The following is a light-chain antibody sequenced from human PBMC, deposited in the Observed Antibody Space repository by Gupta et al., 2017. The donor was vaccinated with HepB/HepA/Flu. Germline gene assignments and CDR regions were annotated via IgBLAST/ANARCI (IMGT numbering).Light chain of an antibody. V-gene: IGKV3-15*01. J-gene: IGKJ4*01. Sequence: EIVMTQSPATLSVSPGERATLSCRASQSVSSYLAWYQQKPGQAPRLLIYDASTRATGIPARFSGSGSGTEFTLTISSLQSEDFAVYYCQHDINCPITFGGGTKVDIK. CDR1: QSVSSY. CDR3: QHDINCPIT. CDR2: DAS.